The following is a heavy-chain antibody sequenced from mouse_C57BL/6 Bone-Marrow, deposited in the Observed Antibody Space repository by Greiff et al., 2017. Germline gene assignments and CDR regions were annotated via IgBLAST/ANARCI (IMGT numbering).Heavy chain of an antibody. Sequence: VQLQQSGAELVRPGTSVKVSCKASGYAFTNYLIEWVKQRPGQGLEWIGVINPGSGGTNYNEKFKGKATLTADKSSSTAYMQLSSLTSEDSAVFFCAREGELGWYFDVGGTGTTVTVSS. D-gene: IGHD4-1*01. CDR2: INPGSGGT. CDR3: AREGELGWYFDV. J-gene: IGHJ1*03. CDR1: GYAFTNYL. V-gene: IGHV1-54*01.